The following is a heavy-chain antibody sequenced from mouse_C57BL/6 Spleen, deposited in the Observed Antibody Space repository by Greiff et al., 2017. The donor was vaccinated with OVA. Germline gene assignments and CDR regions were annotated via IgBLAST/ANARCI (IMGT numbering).Heavy chain of an antibody. CDR3: ERVTAQATDFDY. CDR2: IDPSDSET. V-gene: IGHV1-52*01. D-gene: IGHD3-2*02. J-gene: IGHJ2*01. CDR1: GYTFTSYW. Sequence: QVQLQQPGAELVRPGSSVKLSCKASGYTFTSYWMPWVKQRPIQGLEWIGNIDPSDSETHYNQKFKDKATLTVDKSSSTAYMQLSSLTSEDSAVYYCERVTAQATDFDYWGQGTTLTVSS.